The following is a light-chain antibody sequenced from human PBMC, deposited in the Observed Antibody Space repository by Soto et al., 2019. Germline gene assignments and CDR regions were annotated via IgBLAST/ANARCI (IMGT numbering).Light chain of an antibody. Sequence: IVLTQSPGTLSLSPGERATLSCRASQSVSSIYLAWYQHKPGQAPRLLIYGASSRATGIPDRFSGSGSGTDFTLTISRLETEDFAVYYCQQYGSSRTFGPGTKVEIK. CDR2: GAS. V-gene: IGKV3-20*01. CDR3: QQYGSSRT. J-gene: IGKJ1*01. CDR1: QSVSSIY.